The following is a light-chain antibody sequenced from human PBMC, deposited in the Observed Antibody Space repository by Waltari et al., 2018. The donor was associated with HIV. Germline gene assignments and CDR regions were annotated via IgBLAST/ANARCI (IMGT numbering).Light chain of an antibody. V-gene: IGKV6-21*01. CDR2: YAS. J-gene: IGKJ2*01. Sequence: EIELTQSPDFQSVTPKEKVNITCRASQSIGSSLHWYQQKPDQSPKLLIKYASKSFSGVPSRFSGSGSGTDFTLTMDSLEAGDAATFYCHQSSSLPHTFGQGTKLEIK. CDR3: HQSSSLPHT. CDR1: QSIGSS.